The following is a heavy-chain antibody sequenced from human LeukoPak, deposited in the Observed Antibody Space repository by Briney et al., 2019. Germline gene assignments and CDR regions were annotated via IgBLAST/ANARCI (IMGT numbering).Heavy chain of an antibody. J-gene: IGHJ4*02. CDR3: ARLPRPSYYYERSGYSCDK. V-gene: IGHV4-38-2*02. CDR2: IYYFGDT. Sequence: SETLSLACSVSNYSISADYYWGWIRQPPGKGLESIGSIYYFGDTFYNPSLKSRVTISVDTSKNQFSLKLNSVSAADTAVYYCARLPRPSYYYERSGYSCDKWSQGTLVTVSS. CDR1: NYSISADYY. D-gene: IGHD3-22*01.